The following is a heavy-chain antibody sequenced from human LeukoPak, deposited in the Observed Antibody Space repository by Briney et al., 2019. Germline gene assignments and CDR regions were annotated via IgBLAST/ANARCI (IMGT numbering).Heavy chain of an antibody. CDR1: GFTFSSYG. V-gene: IGHV3-21*04. CDR2: ITSSSSYI. D-gene: IGHD1-26*01. Sequence: KPGGSLRLSCAASGFTFSSYGMNWVRQAPGKGLEWVSSITSSSSYIYYADSVKGRFTISRDNSKNTLFLQMNSLRAEDTAVYYCAKVLGVNYFDSWGQGTLVTVSS. CDR3: AKVLGVNYFDS. J-gene: IGHJ4*02.